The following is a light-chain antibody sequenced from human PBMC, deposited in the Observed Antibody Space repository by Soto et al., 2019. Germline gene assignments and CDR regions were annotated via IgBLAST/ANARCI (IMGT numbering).Light chain of an antibody. CDR1: RDIYTY. J-gene: IGKJ1*01. CDR3: QNYNGAPWT. V-gene: IGKV1-27*01. CDR2: AAS. Sequence: DIQLTQSPSSLSASVGDRVTITCRASRDIYTYLVWYQQKPGTVPKLLIFAASTLQSGVPSRFSGSGSGTDFTLTISSLQPEDVATYYCQNYNGAPWTFGQGTKVEIK.